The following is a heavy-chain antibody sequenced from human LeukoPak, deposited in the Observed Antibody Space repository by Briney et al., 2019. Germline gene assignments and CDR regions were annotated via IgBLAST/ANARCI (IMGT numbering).Heavy chain of an antibody. CDR2: IYPGDSDT. CDR3: AVTRYSYGYKSPAAFDY. CDR1: GYSFTSYW. J-gene: IGHJ4*02. D-gene: IGHD5-18*01. Sequence: TGESLKISCKGSGYSFTSYWIGWVRQMPGKGLEWMGIIYPGDSDTRYSPSFQGQVTISADKSISTAYLQWSSLKASDTVMYYCAVTRYSYGYKSPAAFDYWGQGTLVTVSS. V-gene: IGHV5-51*01.